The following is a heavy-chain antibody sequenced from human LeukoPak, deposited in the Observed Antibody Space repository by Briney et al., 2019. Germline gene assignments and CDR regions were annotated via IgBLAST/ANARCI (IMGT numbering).Heavy chain of an antibody. J-gene: IGHJ4*02. Sequence: GGSLRLSCAASGFTVSSDYMSWVRQAPGKGLEWVSVIYSGGSTYYADSVKGRFAISRDNSKNTLYLQMNSLRAEDTAVYYCASPVHDYWGQGTLVTVSS. CDR1: GFTVSSDY. V-gene: IGHV3-53*01. CDR2: IYSGGST. CDR3: ASPVHDY.